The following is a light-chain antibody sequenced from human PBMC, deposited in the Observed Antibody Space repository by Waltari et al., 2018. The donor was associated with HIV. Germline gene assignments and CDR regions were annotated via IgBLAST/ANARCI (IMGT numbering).Light chain of an antibody. CDR2: RNT. CDR3: AAWDDSLSGQWV. Sequence: QSVLTPPPSPSGTPGQGVTISCSGSSSNTRSIYVYCYQQLPGTAPKLLIYRNTQRPSGVPARFSGSKSGTSASLAISGLRSEDEADYYCAAWDDSLSGQWVFGGGTKVTVL. V-gene: IGLV1-47*01. J-gene: IGLJ3*02. CDR1: SSNTRSIY.